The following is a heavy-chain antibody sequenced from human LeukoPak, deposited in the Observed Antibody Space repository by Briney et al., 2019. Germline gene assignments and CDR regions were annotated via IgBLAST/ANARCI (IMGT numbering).Heavy chain of an antibody. CDR2: ISSSSSYI. CDR1: GFTFSSYS. Sequence: GGSLRLSCAASGFTFSSYSMNWVRQAPGKGLEWVSSISSSSSYIYYADSVKGRFTISRDNSKNTLYLQMNSLRAEDTAVYYCAKDGVVVVAATPYYFDYWGQGTLVTVSS. CDR3: AKDGVVVVAATPYYFDY. J-gene: IGHJ4*02. D-gene: IGHD2-15*01. V-gene: IGHV3-21*01.